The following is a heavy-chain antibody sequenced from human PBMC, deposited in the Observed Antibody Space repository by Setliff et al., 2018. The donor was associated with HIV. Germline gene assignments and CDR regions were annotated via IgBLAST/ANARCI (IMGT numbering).Heavy chain of an antibody. CDR2: IYPDDSDT. CDR1: GYSFPNYW. CDR3: ARIWFGAQDAFDI. D-gene: IGHD3-10*01. J-gene: IGHJ3*02. V-gene: IGHV5-51*01. Sequence: PGESLKISCQGSGYSFPNYWIGWVRQMPGKGLEWMGIIYPDDSDTRYSPSFQGQVTISADKSISTAYLQWSSLKASDTAMYYCARIWFGAQDAFDIWGQGTMVTVSS.